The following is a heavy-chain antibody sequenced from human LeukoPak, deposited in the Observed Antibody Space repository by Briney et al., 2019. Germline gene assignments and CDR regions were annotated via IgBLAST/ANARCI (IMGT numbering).Heavy chain of an antibody. Sequence: SETLSLTCTVSGYSISSGYYWGWIRQPPGKGLEWIGSIYHSGSTYYNPSLKSRVTISVDTSKNQFSLKLSSVTAADTAVYYCARVYMVRGVIISRPGPMDVWGKGTTVTISS. CDR3: ARVYMVRGVIISRPGPMDV. CDR2: IYHSGST. D-gene: IGHD3-10*01. CDR1: GYSISSGYY. V-gene: IGHV4-38-2*02. J-gene: IGHJ6*03.